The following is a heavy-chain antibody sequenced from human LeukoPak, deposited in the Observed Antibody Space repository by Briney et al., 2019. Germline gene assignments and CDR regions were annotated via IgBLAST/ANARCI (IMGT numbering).Heavy chain of an antibody. D-gene: IGHD5-18*01. CDR3: ARQDSYGFFQH. Sequence: PSQTLSLTCTVSGGSISSGSYYWSWIRQPAGKGLEWIGRIYTSGSTYYNPSLKSRVTISVDTSKNQFSLKLSSVTAADTAVYYCARQDSYGFFQHWGQGTLVTVSS. V-gene: IGHV4-61*02. CDR2: IYTSGST. J-gene: IGHJ1*01. CDR1: GGSISSGSYY.